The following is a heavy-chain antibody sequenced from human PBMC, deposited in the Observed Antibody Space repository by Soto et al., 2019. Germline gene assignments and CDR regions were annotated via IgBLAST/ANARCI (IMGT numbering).Heavy chain of an antibody. D-gene: IGHD3-22*01. J-gene: IGHJ2*01. CDR3: ARVGYYYDSSGRSGFGWYFDL. CDR2: ISSSSSTI. V-gene: IGHV3-48*02. CDR1: GFTFSSYS. Sequence: EVQLVESGGGLVQPGGSLRLCCAASGFTFSSYSMNWVRQAPGKGLEWVSYISSSSSTIYYADSVKGRFTISRDNAKNSLYLQMNSLRDEDTAVYYCARVGYYYDSSGRSGFGWYFDLWGRGTLVTVSS.